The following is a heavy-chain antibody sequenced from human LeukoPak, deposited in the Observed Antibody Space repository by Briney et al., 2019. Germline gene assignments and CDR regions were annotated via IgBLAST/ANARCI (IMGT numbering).Heavy chain of an antibody. CDR1: GFTFGDYA. Sequence: GGSLRLSCTASGFTFGDYAMSWFRQAPGKGLEWVGFIRSKAYGGTTEYAASVKGRFTISRDDSKSIAYLQMNSLKTEDTAVYYCTRDLRDFWSGYYLFDYWGQGTLVTVSS. J-gene: IGHJ4*02. CDR2: IRSKAYGGTT. D-gene: IGHD3-3*01. CDR3: TRDLRDFWSGYYLFDY. V-gene: IGHV3-49*03.